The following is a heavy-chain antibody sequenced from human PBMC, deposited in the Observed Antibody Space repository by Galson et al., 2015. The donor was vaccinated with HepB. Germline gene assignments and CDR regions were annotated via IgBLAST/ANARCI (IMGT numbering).Heavy chain of an antibody. CDR1: GFTFSSYA. CDR3: AREDTAMVTAAEYFQH. Sequence: SLRLSCAASGFTFSSYAMSWVRQAPGKGLEWVSDISGSGGSTYYADSVKGRFTISRDNSKNTLYLQMNSLRAEDTAVYYCAREDTAMVTAAEYFQHWGQGTLVTVSS. D-gene: IGHD5-18*01. V-gene: IGHV3-23*01. J-gene: IGHJ1*01. CDR2: ISGSGGST.